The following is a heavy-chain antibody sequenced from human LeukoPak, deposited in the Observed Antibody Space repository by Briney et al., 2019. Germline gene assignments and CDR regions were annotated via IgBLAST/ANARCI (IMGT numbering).Heavy chain of an antibody. CDR3: ARATTTRTRFDY. CDR1: GFTFSSSA. J-gene: IGHJ4*02. D-gene: IGHD4-17*01. CDR2: IYSGGST. Sequence: PGGSLRLSCTASGFTFSSSAMHWVRQAPGKGLEWVSVIYSGGSTYYADSVKGRFTISRDNSKNTLYLQMNSLRDEDTAVYFCARATTTRTRFDYWGQGTLVTVSS. V-gene: IGHV3-53*01.